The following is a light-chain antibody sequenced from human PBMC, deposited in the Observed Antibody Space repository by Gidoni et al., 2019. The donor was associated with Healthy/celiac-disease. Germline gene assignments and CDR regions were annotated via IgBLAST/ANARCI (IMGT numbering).Light chain of an antibody. J-gene: IGKJ1*01. Sequence: EIVLTQSPGTLSLSPGDRATLSCRARQSVSSSYLTWYQQKPGQAPRLLIYGASSRATGIPDRFSGSGSGTDFTLTISRLEPEDFAVYYCQQYGSSPGTFGQXTKVEIK. CDR2: GAS. CDR1: QSVSSSY. V-gene: IGKV3-20*01. CDR3: QQYGSSPGT.